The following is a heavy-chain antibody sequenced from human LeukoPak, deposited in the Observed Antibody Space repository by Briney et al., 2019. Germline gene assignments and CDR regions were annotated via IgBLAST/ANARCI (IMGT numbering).Heavy chain of an antibody. CDR3: AAYDSSGYYILADY. V-gene: IGHV4-31*03. CDR1: GASISSGGHY. D-gene: IGHD3-22*01. Sequence: SETLSLTCTVSGASISSGGHYWSWIRQPPGKGVEWIVYISYSGTTYYNPSLKSRITISMDTSKNQFALKLRYVTAADTAVYYCAAYDSSGYYILADYWGQGTLVTVSS. J-gene: IGHJ4*02. CDR2: ISYSGTT.